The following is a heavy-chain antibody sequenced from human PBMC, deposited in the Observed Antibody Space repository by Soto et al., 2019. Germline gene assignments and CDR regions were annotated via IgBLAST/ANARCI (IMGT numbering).Heavy chain of an antibody. J-gene: IGHJ4*02. V-gene: IGHV3-20*04. CDR1: GFIFDDYG. Sequence: EVQLVESGGGVLRPGGSLRLSCAASGFIFDDYGMSWAHQAPGKGLEWVSGVNWNGGSTGYADSVKGRFTISRDNAMNFLFLQMNSLRVEDTAFYYCVRGASLNFDYWGQGTLVTVSS. D-gene: IGHD1-26*01. CDR3: VRGASLNFDY. CDR2: VNWNGGST.